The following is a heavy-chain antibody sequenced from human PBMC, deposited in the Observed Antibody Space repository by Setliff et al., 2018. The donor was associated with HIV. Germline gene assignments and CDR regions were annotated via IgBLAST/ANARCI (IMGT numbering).Heavy chain of an antibody. V-gene: IGHV3-15*01. CDR1: GFSFASAW. Sequence: GGSLRLSCAASGFSFASAWMNWVRRAPGKGLEWVARIREEAHGGETEYAAALRGRFTISRDDSKSTVYLQMNSLKTEDTAVYYCTTWQAGNDYWGQGTLVTVSS. CDR3: TTWQAGNDY. J-gene: IGHJ4*02. D-gene: IGHD6-13*01. CDR2: IREEAHGGET.